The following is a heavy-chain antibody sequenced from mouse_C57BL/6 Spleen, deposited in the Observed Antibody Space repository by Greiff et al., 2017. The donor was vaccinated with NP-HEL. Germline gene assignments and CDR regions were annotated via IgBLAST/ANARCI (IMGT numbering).Heavy chain of an antibody. Sequence: VQRVESGAELVKPGASVKISCKASGYAFSSYWMTWVQQRPGKGLEWIGQIYPGDGDTNYNGKFKGKATLTADKSSSTAYLQLSRLTSEATAVYFGARGRYGNYVCYFDYWGQGTTLTVSS. J-gene: IGHJ2*01. V-gene: IGHV1-80*01. CDR1: GYAFSSYW. CDR3: ARGRYGNYVCYFDY. CDR2: IYPGDGDT. D-gene: IGHD2-10*02.